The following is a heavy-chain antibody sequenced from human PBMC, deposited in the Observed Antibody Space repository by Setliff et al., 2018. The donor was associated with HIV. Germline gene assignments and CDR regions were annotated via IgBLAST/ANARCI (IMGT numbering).Heavy chain of an antibody. CDR1: GFTFNSYW. CDR2: VNNDGTDT. CDR3: ARGGFNHAFDI. D-gene: IGHD2-15*01. V-gene: IGHV3-74*01. J-gene: IGHJ3*02. Sequence: RGSLKISCVASGFTFNSYWMYWVRQAPGKGLVCVSRVNNDGTDTIYADSVKGRFTISRDNAKSTVYLQMGSLSADDTAVYYCARGGFNHAFDIWGQGTMVTVSS.